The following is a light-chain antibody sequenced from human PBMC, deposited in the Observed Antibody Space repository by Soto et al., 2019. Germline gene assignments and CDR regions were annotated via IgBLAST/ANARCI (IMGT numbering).Light chain of an antibody. CDR1: QGISSW. V-gene: IGKV1-12*01. CDR3: QQSYRMPTIT. Sequence: DIQMTQSPSSVSASIGDIVTITCRASQGISSWLAWYQQKPWKAPKLLXYKASTLKSGVPSRFSGGGSGTDFTLTISRLQPEDFATYYCQQSYRMPTITFGQGTRLEIK. CDR2: KAS. J-gene: IGKJ5*01.